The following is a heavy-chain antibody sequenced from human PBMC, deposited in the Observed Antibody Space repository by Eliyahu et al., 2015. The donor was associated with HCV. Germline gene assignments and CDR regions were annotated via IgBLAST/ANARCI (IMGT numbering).Heavy chain of an antibody. CDR3: ARVPDCSGGSCYSGRFDP. D-gene: IGHD2-15*01. J-gene: IGHJ5*02. V-gene: IGHV1-18*04. CDR1: GYTFPXYG. Sequence: QVXLVQSGAEVKKPGASVKVSCKASGYTFPXYGISWVRQAPGPGPEWVGWISAYNGNTNYAQKLQGRVTMTTDTSTSTAYMELRSLRSDDTAVYYCARVPDCSGGSCYSGRFDPWGQGTLVTVSS. CDR2: ISAYNGNT.